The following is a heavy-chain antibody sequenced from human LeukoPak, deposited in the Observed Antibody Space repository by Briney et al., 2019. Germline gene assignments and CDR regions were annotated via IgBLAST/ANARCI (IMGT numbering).Heavy chain of an antibody. Sequence: GGSLRLSCAASGFTFNTYAMSWVRQAPGKGLEWVSSISGSGGNTFYADSVKGRFTISRDNFENTLYLQMSSLRADDTAVYYCATQGYTYGPVLKKQFAYWGQGTLVTVSS. V-gene: IGHV3-23*01. CDR3: ATQGYTYGPVLKKQFAY. CDR2: ISGSGGNT. D-gene: IGHD5-18*01. CDR1: GFTFNTYA. J-gene: IGHJ4*01.